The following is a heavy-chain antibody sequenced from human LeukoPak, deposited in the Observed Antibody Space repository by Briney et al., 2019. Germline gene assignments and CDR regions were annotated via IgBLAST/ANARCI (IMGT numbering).Heavy chain of an antibody. J-gene: IGHJ5*02. CDR2: IYTSGST. CDR3: ARWGSYGSGSYYNVRFDP. CDR1: GGSISSYY. Sequence: SETLSLTCTVSGGSISSYYWSWIRQPAGKGLEWIGRIYTSGSTNYNPSLKSRVTMSVDTSKNQFSLKLSSVTAADTAVYYCARWGSYGSGSYYNVRFDPWGQGTLATVSS. D-gene: IGHD3-10*01. V-gene: IGHV4-4*07.